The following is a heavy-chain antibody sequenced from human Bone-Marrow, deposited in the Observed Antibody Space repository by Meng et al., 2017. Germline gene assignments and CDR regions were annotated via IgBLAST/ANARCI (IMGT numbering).Heavy chain of an antibody. CDR1: GGSFSGFY. Sequence: QVQLRQWGAGLLKPSETLSVTCAVYGGSFSGFYWNWFRQPPGKGLEWIAEINHSGSTNINPSLKSRVTILADTSKNQFSLKVRSVTAADTAVYYCAREAYSTSLSSATGFDYWGQGTLVTVSS. CDR2: INHSGST. V-gene: IGHV4-34*01. J-gene: IGHJ4*02. D-gene: IGHD6-13*01. CDR3: AREAYSTSLSSATGFDY.